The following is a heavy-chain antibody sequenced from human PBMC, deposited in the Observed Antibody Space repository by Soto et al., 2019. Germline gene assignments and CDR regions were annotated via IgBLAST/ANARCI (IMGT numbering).Heavy chain of an antibody. D-gene: IGHD3-3*01. J-gene: IGHJ5*02. V-gene: IGHV4-34*01. CDR3: ARGKIFGVVIIPRRWFDP. Sequence: SETLSLTCAVYGGSFSGYYWSWIRQPTGKGLEWIGEINHSGSTNYNPSLKSRVTISVDTSKNQFSLKLSSVTAADTAVYYCARGKIFGVVIIPRRWFDPWGQGTLVTVSS. CDR1: GGSFSGYY. CDR2: INHSGST.